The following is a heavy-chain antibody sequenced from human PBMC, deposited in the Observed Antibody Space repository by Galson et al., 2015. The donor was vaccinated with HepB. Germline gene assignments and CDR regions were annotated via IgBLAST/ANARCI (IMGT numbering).Heavy chain of an antibody. CDR2: IRSKSYGETT. CDR3: ARVATGILVVVAWSWLDP. D-gene: IGHD2-21*01. J-gene: IGHJ5*02. Sequence: SLRLSCAASGFNFGDSGVSWVRQAPGKGLEWVGLIRSKSYGETTNYAASVKGRFIISRDDSKSVAYLQMNSLKAEDTGVYYCARVATGILVVVAWSWLDPWGQGTLVTVSS. V-gene: IGHV3-49*04. CDR1: GFNFGDSG.